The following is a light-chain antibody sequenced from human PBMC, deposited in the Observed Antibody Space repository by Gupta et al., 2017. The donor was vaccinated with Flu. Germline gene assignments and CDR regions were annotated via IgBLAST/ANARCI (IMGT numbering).Light chain of an antibody. CDR1: SLRNYY. CDR3: CSPDIINPTRVI. CDR2: DDN. Sequence: QTATITSQGYSLRNYYSACYQQTPAQAPALLVFDDNNRPSGITPRFSCSTSGNTASSTTTGAPSEDEADEYCCSPDIINPTRVIFAGGTRLTVL. V-gene: IGLV3-19*01. J-gene: IGLJ2*01.